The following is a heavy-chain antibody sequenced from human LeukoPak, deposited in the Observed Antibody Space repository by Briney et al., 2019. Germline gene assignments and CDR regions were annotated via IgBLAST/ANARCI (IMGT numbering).Heavy chain of an antibody. D-gene: IGHD4-23*01. CDR3: ARGNGATVDAYYFDY. CDR1: GGTFSSYA. CDR2: IIPIFGTA. Sequence: SVKVSCKASGGTFSSYAISWVRQAPGQGLEWMGGIIPIFGTANYAQKFQGRVTITTDESTSTAYMELSSLRSEDTAVYYCARGNGATVDAYYFDYWGQGTLVTVSS. J-gene: IGHJ4*02. V-gene: IGHV1-69*05.